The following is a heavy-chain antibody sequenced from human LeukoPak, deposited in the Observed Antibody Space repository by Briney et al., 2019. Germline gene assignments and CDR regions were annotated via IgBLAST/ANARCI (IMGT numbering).Heavy chain of an antibody. J-gene: IGHJ4*02. Sequence: PGGSLRLSCTASGFTFSSYEMNWVRQAPGKGLEWVSHISSSGTIIYYADSVKDRFTISRDNAKNSLYLQMNSLRAEDTAVYYCARAMTSWGQGTLVTVCS. D-gene: IGHD4-11*01. CDR3: ARAMTS. V-gene: IGHV3-48*03. CDR2: ISSSGTII. CDR1: GFTFSSYE.